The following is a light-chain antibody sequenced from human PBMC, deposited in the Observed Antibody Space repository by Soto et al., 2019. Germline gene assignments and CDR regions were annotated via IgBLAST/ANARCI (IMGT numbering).Light chain of an antibody. Sequence: DIQMTQSPSTLSSSVGDIFTITCRSSQSVSRWLAWYKQKPGEAPKLLIYKASNLESGVSSRFSGSGSGTEFTLTISSLQPDDSATYYCQQYDVYSPWMFGQGTKVDIK. CDR1: QSVSRW. CDR2: KAS. CDR3: QQYDVYSPWM. J-gene: IGKJ1*01. V-gene: IGKV1-5*03.